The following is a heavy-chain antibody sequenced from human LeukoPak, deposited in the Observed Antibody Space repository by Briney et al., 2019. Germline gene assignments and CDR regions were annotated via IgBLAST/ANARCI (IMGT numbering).Heavy chain of an antibody. D-gene: IGHD6-19*01. CDR3: SLLAVASPQDY. J-gene: IGHJ4*02. CDR2: ISSSGSTI. Sequence: GGSLRLSCAASGFTFSTYEMHWVRQAPGKGLEWVSDISSSGSTIYYADSVKGRFTTSRDNAKNLLYLQMHSLRAEDTAVYYCSLLAVASPQDYWGQGTLVTVSS. V-gene: IGHV3-48*03. CDR1: GFTFSTYE.